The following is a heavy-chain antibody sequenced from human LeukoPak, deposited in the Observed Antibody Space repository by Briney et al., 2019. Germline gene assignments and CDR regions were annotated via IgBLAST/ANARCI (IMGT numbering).Heavy chain of an antibody. J-gene: IGHJ6*03. D-gene: IGHD2-2*01. Sequence: PSETLSLTCTVSGGSISSSSYYWGWIRQPPGKGLEWIGSIYYSGSTYYNPSLKSRVTISVDTSKNQFSLKLSSVTAADTAVYYCARVSRVPAQYYYYCMDVLGKGTTVTVSS. CDR1: GGSISSSSYY. CDR3: ARVSRVPAQYYYYCMDV. V-gene: IGHV4-39*07. CDR2: IYYSGST.